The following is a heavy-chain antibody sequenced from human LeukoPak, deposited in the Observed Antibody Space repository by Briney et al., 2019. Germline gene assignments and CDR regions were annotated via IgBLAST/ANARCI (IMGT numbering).Heavy chain of an antibody. Sequence: SETLSLTCTVSGGSVRSDSYYWSWIRQPTGKGLEWIGYVYYSGSTNYNPSLKSRVTISVDTSKNQFSLKLRSVTAADTAVYYCVREAATDYYDSSGYYRQTEVFDAWGQGTMVTVSS. CDR3: VREAATDYYDSSGYYRQTEVFDA. J-gene: IGHJ3*01. CDR1: GGSVRSDSYY. D-gene: IGHD3-22*01. CDR2: VYYSGST. V-gene: IGHV4-61*01.